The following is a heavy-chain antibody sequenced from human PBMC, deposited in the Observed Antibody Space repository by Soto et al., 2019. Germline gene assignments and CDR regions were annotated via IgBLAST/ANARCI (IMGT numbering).Heavy chain of an antibody. D-gene: IGHD1-26*01. CDR1: GFTFSNAW. V-gene: IGHV3-15*01. J-gene: IGHJ4*02. Sequence: KTGGSLRLSCAASGFTFSNAWMSWVRQAPGKGLEWVGRIKSKTDGGTTDYAAPVKGRFTISRDDSKNTLYLQMNSLKTEDTAVYYCTTPLWELAPFDYWGQGTLVTVSS. CDR3: TTPLWELAPFDY. CDR2: IKSKTDGGTT.